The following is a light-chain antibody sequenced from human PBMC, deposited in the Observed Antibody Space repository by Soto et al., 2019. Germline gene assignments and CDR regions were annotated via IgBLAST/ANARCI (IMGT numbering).Light chain of an antibody. J-gene: IGKJ5*01. V-gene: IGKV3-20*01. CDR2: GAS. CDR1: QSVSSSY. Sequence: EIVLTQSPGTPPLSRGERATLSCRASQSVSSSYLAWYQQKPGQAPRLLIYGASSRATGIPDRFSGSGSGTAFTLTISRLEPEDFAEYYCQQYGSSPIAFGQGTRLEIK. CDR3: QQYGSSPIA.